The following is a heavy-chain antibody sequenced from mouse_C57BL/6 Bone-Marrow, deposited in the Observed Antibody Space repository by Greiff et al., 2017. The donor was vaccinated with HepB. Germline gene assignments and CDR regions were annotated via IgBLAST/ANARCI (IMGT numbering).Heavy chain of an antibody. CDR1: GYTFTSYW. Sequence: VKLVESGAELVRPGSSVKLSCKASGYTFTSYWMHWVKQRPIQGLEWIGNIDPSDSETHYNQKFKDKATLTVDKSSSTAYMQLSSLTSEDSAVYYCAREDYGNYLYYYAMDYWGQGTSVTVSS. CDR2: IDPSDSET. J-gene: IGHJ4*01. D-gene: IGHD2-1*01. CDR3: AREDYGNYLYYYAMDY. V-gene: IGHV1-52*01.